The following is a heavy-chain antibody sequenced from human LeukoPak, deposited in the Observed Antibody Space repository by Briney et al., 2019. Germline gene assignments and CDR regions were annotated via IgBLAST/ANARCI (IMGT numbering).Heavy chain of an antibody. CDR1: GFTFSSYA. Sequence: GGSLRLSCAASGFTFSSYAMSWVRQAPGKGLEWISAISGSGGSTYYVDSVKGRFTISRDNSKNTLYLQMNSLRAEDTAVYYCARDGSIAVAGSWGQGTLVTVSS. CDR2: ISGSGGST. J-gene: IGHJ4*02. CDR3: ARDGSIAVAGS. D-gene: IGHD6-19*01. V-gene: IGHV3-23*01.